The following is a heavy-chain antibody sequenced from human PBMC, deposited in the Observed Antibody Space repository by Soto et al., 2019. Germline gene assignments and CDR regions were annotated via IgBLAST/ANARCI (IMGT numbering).Heavy chain of an antibody. CDR3: EKFRFDWLSYFDY. V-gene: IGHV3-23*01. J-gene: IGHJ4*02. Sequence: GGSLRLSCAAPGFTFSSYAMSWVRQAPGKGLEWVSAISGSGGSTYYADSVKGRFTISRDNSKNTLYLQMNSLRAEDTAVYYWEKFRFDWLSYFDYWGQVTLVPVSS. D-gene: IGHD3-9*01. CDR1: GFTFSSYA. CDR2: ISGSGGST.